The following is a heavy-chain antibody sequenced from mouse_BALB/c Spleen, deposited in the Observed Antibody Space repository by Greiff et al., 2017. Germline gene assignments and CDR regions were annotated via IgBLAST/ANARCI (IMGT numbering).Heavy chain of an antibody. Sequence: EVQRVESGGGLVKPGGSLKLSCAASGFTFSSYAMSWVRQTPEKRLEWVATISSGGSYTYYPDSVKGRFTISRDNAKNTLYLQMSSLRSEDTAMYYCARRQVYAMDYWGQGTSVTVSS. CDR3: ARRQVYAMDY. D-gene: IGHD3-2*01. V-gene: IGHV5-9-3*01. J-gene: IGHJ4*01. CDR2: ISSGGSYT. CDR1: GFTFSSYA.